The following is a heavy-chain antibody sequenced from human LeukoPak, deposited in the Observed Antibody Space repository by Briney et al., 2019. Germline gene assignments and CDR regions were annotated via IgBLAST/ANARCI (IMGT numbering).Heavy chain of an antibody. D-gene: IGHD3-22*01. CDR3: ARRYYDSSGYYRDY. CDR2: INHSGST. Sequence: SETLSLTCAVYGGSFSGYYWSWIRQPPGKGLEWIGEINHSGSTSYNPSLKSRVTISVDTSKNQFSLKLSSVTAADTAVYYCARRYYDSSGYYRDYWGQGTLVTVSS. CDR1: GGSFSGYY. J-gene: IGHJ4*02. V-gene: IGHV4-34*01.